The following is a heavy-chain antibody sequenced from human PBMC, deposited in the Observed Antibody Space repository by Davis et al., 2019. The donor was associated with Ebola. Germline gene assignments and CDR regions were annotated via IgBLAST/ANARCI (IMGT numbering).Heavy chain of an antibody. D-gene: IGHD2-21*01. V-gene: IGHV3-30-3*01. CDR3: ARSLQSFFCGGDCTWDFDY. CDR2: ISYDGSNK. Sequence: PGGSLRLSCAASGFTFSSYAMHWVRQAPGKGLEWVAVISYDGSNKYYADSVKGRFTISRDNSKNTLYLQMNSLRAEDTAVYYCARSLQSFFCGGDCTWDFDYWGQGTLVTVSS. CDR1: GFTFSSYA. J-gene: IGHJ4*02.